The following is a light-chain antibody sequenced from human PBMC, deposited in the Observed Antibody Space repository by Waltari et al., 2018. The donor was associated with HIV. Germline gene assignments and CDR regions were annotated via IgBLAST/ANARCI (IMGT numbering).Light chain of an antibody. V-gene: IGLV2-14*01. CDR1: RSDVGGYNY. Sequence: QSALTQPASVSGSPGQSITISCTGARSDVGGYNYFSWYQQHPGKAPKLMIYEVSNRPSGVSNRFSGSKSGNTASLTISGLRAEDEADYYCSSYTGSSSVVFGGGTKLTVL. CDR2: EVS. CDR3: SSYTGSSSVV. J-gene: IGLJ3*02.